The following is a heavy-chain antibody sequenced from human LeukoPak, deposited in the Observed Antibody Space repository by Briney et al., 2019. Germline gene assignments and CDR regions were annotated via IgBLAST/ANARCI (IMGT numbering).Heavy chain of an antibody. D-gene: IGHD2-2*01. Sequence: GGSLRLSCEASGFSFSSYGMSWVRQAPRKGLEWVSAISGSGGSTYYADSVKGRFTISRDNSKNTLYLQMNSLRAEDTAVYYCAKDWAVVVPNYFDYWGQGTLVTVSS. CDR1: GFSFSSYG. CDR3: AKDWAVVVPNYFDY. CDR2: ISGSGGST. J-gene: IGHJ4*02. V-gene: IGHV3-23*01.